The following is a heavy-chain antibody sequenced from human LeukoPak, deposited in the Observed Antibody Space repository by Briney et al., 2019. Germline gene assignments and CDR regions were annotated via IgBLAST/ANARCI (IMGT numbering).Heavy chain of an antibody. CDR1: GFTFSNYI. D-gene: IGHD6-19*01. CDR3: ARVRGGGFRTADS. CDR2: ILEGGRYQ. J-gene: IGHJ4*02. V-gene: IGHV3-30*04. Sequence: GGSLRLSCAASGFTFSNYIMHWVRQAPGKGLDWVAVILEGGRYQSYADSVKGRFTISRDNSKNTLFLQMNSLRGEDTAMYYCARVRGGGFRTADSWGQGTLVTVAS.